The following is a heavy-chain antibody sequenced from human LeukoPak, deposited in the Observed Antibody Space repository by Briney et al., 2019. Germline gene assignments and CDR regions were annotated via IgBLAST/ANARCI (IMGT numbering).Heavy chain of an antibody. V-gene: IGHV3-48*03. CDR1: GFPFSGYE. J-gene: IGHJ6*02. CDR3: VRDRMRMAPV. Sequence: GGSLRLSCRGSGFPFSGYEMNWVRQAPGKGLEWVSYISSTSATTKYSESVKGRFTISRDNAQESLYLQMTSLSAADTAVYYCVRDRMRMAPVWGRGTTVIVSS. D-gene: IGHD5-24*01. CDR2: ISSTSATT.